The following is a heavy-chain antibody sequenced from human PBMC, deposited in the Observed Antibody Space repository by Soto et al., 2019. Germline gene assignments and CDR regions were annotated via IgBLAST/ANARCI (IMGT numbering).Heavy chain of an antibody. Sequence: VGSLRLSCAASGFTVSSNYMSWVRQAPGKGLEWVSVIYSGGSTYYADSVKGRFTISRDNSKNTLYLQMNSLRAEDTAVYYCARALPHYDSSGYAFDSGAFDIWGQGTMVTVSS. CDR2: IYSGGST. CDR1: GFTVSSNY. V-gene: IGHV3-53*01. D-gene: IGHD3-22*01. J-gene: IGHJ3*02. CDR3: ARALPHYDSSGYAFDSGAFDI.